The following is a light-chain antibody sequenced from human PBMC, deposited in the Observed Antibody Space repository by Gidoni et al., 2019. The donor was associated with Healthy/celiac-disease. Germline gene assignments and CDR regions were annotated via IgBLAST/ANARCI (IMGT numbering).Light chain of an antibody. CDR3: QKYNSAPWT. J-gene: IGKJ1*01. Sequence: DIQMPQSPSSLSASVGDRVTITCRASQGISKYLAWYQQKPGKVPKLLIYAASTLPSGVPSRFSGSGSGTDFTLTIISLQPEDVATYYCQKYNSAPWTFGQGTKVEIK. CDR2: AAS. CDR1: QGISKY. V-gene: IGKV1-27*01.